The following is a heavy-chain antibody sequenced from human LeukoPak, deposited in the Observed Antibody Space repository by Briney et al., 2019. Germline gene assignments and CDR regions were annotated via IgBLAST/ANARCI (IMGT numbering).Heavy chain of an antibody. CDR3: ARAPGSNKHFEY. CDR2: INSDGSST. Sequence: GGSLRLSCAASGFTFNNYAMHWVRQAPGKGLVWVSRINSDGSSTTYADSVKGRFTISRDNAKNTLYLQMNSLRAEDTAVYYCARAPGSNKHFEYWGQGTLVTVSS. V-gene: IGHV3-74*01. CDR1: GFTFNNYA. J-gene: IGHJ4*02. D-gene: IGHD3-10*01.